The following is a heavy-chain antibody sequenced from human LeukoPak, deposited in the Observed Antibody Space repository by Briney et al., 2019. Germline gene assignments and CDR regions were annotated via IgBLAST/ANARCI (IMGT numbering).Heavy chain of an antibody. D-gene: IGHD2-15*01. CDR1: GFTFSSYG. CDR2: ISYDGSNK. V-gene: IGHV3-30*03. Sequence: GGSLRLSCAASGFTFSSYGMRWVRQAPGKGLEWVAVISYDGSNKYYADSVKGRFTISRDNSKNTLYLQMNSLRAEDTAVYYCARDQWWEQGASYYYYMDVWGKGTTVTVSS. CDR3: ARDQWWEQGASYYYYMDV. J-gene: IGHJ6*03.